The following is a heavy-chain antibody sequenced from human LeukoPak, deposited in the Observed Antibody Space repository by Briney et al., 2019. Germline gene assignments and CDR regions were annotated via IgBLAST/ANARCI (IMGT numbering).Heavy chain of an antibody. CDR1: GGSISDYY. V-gene: IGHV4-59*01. CDR3: AIRSPGQHWFPYFDY. D-gene: IGHD3-9*01. J-gene: IGHJ4*02. CDR2: IYYSGST. Sequence: SETLSLTCTVSGGSISDYYWGWIRQPPEKGLEWIGFIYYSGSTNYNPSLNSRVTISIDTSKNQFSLHLTSVTAADTAVYFCAIRSPGQHWFPYFDYWGQGSLVTVSS.